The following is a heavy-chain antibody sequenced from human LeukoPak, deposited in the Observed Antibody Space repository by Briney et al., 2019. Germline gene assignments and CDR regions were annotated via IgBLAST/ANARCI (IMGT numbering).Heavy chain of an antibody. CDR3: ARNLGTWIQLWDD. J-gene: IGHJ4*02. CDR1: GGSISSSSYY. Sequence: SETLSLTCTVSGGSISSSSYYWGWIRQPPGKGLEWIGSIYYSGSTYYNPSLKSRVTISVDTSKNQFSLKLSSVTAADTAVYYCARNLGTWIQLWDDWGQGTLVTVSS. CDR2: IYYSGST. V-gene: IGHV4-39*07. D-gene: IGHD5-18*01.